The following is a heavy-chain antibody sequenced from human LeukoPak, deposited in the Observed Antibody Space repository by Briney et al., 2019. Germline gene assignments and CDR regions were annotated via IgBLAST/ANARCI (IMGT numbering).Heavy chain of an antibody. V-gene: IGHV1-2*02. CDR1: GYTFTSYA. CDR2: INPNSGGT. Sequence: ASVKVSCKASGYTFTSYAMNWVRQAPGQGLEWMGWINPNSGGTNYAQKFQGRVTMTRDTSISTAYMELSRLRSDDTAVYYCARDLWGARFGEFSDYWGQGTLVTVSS. D-gene: IGHD3-10*01. CDR3: ARDLWGARFGEFSDY. J-gene: IGHJ4*02.